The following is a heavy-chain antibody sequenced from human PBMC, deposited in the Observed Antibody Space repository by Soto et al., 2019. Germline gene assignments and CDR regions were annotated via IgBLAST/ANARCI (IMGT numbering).Heavy chain of an antibody. D-gene: IGHD3-22*01. CDR3: ARDPLYYYDSSGLSYYFDY. J-gene: IGHJ4*02. CDR2: ISYDGSNK. CDR1: GFTFSSYA. V-gene: IGHV3-30-3*01. Sequence: GGSLRLSCAASGFTFSSYAMHWVRQAPGKGLDWVAVISYDGSNKYYADSVKGRFTISRDNSKNTLYLQMNSLRAEDTAVYYCARDPLYYYDSSGLSYYFDYWGQGTLVTISS.